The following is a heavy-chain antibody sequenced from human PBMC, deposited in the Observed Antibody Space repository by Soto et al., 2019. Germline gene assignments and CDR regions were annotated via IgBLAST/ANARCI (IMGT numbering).Heavy chain of an antibody. D-gene: IGHD1-7*01. Sequence: SETLSLTCTVSGGSISSGGYYWSWIRQHPGKGLEWIGYIYYSGSAYYNPSLKSRVTISVDTSKNQFSLKLSSVTAADTAVYYCARSYNWNYPYFDYWGQGTLVTVSS. CDR1: GGSISSGGYY. CDR2: IYYSGSA. J-gene: IGHJ4*02. V-gene: IGHV4-31*03. CDR3: ARSYNWNYPYFDY.